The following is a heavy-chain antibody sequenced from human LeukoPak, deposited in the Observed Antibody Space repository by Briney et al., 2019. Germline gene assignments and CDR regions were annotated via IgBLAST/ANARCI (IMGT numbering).Heavy chain of an antibody. J-gene: IGHJ4*02. Sequence: ASVKVSCKASGYTFTSHGISWVRQAPGQGLEWMGWISTYNGNTNYAQKLQGRVSMTTDTSTSTAYMDLRSLRSDDTAVYYCASGDYGDPPLNYWGQGTLVTVSS. V-gene: IGHV1-18*01. CDR2: ISTYNGNT. CDR1: GYTFTSHG. D-gene: IGHD4/OR15-4a*01. CDR3: ASGDYGDPPLNY.